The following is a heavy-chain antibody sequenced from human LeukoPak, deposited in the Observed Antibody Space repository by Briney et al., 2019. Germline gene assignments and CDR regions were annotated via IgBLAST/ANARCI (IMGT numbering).Heavy chain of an antibody. J-gene: IGHJ4*02. V-gene: IGHV4-39*01. CDR2: IYYSGST. CDR1: GGSISSSSYY. CDR3: ARLYYDFWSGYPPYYFDY. Sequence: PSETLSLTCTVSGGSISSSSYYWGWIRQPPGKGLEWIGSIYYSGSTYYNPSLKSRVTISVDTSKNQFSLKLSSVTAADTAVYYCARLYYDFWSGYPPYYFDYWGQGTLVTVSS. D-gene: IGHD3-3*01.